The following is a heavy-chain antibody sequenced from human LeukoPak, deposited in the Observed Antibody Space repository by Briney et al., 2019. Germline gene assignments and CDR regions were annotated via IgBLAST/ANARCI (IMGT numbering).Heavy chain of an antibody. V-gene: IGHV3-23*01. CDR3: AKAGDYDFWSGYYTDVDYYYMDV. CDR1: GFTFSSYA. D-gene: IGHD3-3*01. J-gene: IGHJ6*03. Sequence: GGSLRLSCAASGFTFSSYAMSWVRQAPGKGLEWVSAISGSGGSTYYADSVKGRFTISRDNSKNTLYLQMNSLRAEDTAVYYCAKAGDYDFWSGYYTDVDYYYMDVWGKGTTVTVSS. CDR2: ISGSGGST.